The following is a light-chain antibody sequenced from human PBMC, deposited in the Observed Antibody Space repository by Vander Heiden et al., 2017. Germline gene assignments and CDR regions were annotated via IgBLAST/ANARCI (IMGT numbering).Light chain of an antibody. CDR3: QQYNSFSPT. J-gene: IGKJ4*01. CDR1: QSMSSW. V-gene: IGKV1-5*01. Sequence: DIQMTQSPSRLSASVGDRVIITCRASQSMSSWLAWYQQKPGKAPKLLICDASSLESEVPSRFSGSGSGTEFTLTISSLQPDDFATYYCQQYNSFSPTFGGGTRVELK. CDR2: DAS.